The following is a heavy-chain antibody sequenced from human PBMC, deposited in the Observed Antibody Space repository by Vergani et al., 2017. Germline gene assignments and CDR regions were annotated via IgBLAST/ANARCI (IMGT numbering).Heavy chain of an antibody. Sequence: EVQLVESGGGLVKPGGSLRLSCAASGFTFSSYSMNWVRQAPGKGLEWVSSISSSSSYIYYADSVKGRFTISRDNAKNSLYLQMNSLRAEDTAVYYCARHDYSNYWGAYYYYMDVCGKGTTVTVSS. D-gene: IGHD4-11*01. V-gene: IGHV3-21*01. CDR1: GFTFSSYS. CDR3: ARHDYSNYWGAYYYYMDV. CDR2: ISSSSSYI. J-gene: IGHJ6*03.